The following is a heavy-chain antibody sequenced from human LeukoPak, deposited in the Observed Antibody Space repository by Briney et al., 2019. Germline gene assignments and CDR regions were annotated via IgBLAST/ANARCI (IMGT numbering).Heavy chain of an antibody. CDR2: MNPNSGNT. Sequence: ASVKVSCKASGYTFTSYDINWVRQATGQGLEWMGWMNPNSGNTGYAQKFQGRVTMTRNTSISTAYMELSSLRSEDTAVYYCARDKRYYGSGSWGMDVWGQGTTVTVSS. V-gene: IGHV1-8*01. CDR1: GYTFTSYD. CDR3: ARDKRYYGSGSWGMDV. D-gene: IGHD3-10*01. J-gene: IGHJ6*02.